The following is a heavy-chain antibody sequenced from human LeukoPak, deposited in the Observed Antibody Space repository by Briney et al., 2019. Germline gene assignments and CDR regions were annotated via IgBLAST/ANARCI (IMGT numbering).Heavy chain of an antibody. V-gene: IGHV1-69*06. CDR1: GDTFSNYA. D-gene: IGHD5-18*01. J-gene: IGHJ4*02. CDR3: ARDRSGYGNYFDS. CDR2: ITKFGST. Sequence: SVKVSCKASGDTFSNYAICWVRLAPGQGLEWMGAITKFGSTNYAHNFVGRVTMTADKSTNTAYMELSSLKSDDTAVYYCARDRSGYGNYFDSWGQGTLVTVSS.